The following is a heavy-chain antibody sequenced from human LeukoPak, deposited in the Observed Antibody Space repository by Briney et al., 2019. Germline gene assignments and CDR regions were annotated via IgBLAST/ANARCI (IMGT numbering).Heavy chain of an antibody. CDR2: IYYSGST. CDR1: GGSISSYY. V-gene: IGHV4-59*01. D-gene: IGHD5-18*01. J-gene: IGHJ3*02. Sequence: SETLSLTCTVSGGSISSYYWSWIRQPPGKGLEWIGYIYYSGSTNYNPSLKSRVTISVDTSKNQSSLKLSSVTAADTAVYYCAGTAFGAFDIWGQGTMVTVSS. CDR3: AGTAFGAFDI.